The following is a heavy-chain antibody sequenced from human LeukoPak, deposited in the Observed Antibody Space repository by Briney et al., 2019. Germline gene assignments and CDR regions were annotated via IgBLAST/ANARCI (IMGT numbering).Heavy chain of an antibody. J-gene: IGHJ5*02. CDR2: IYTSGST. V-gene: IGHV4-4*07. CDR3: ARLGGSKGPYRNWFDP. Sequence: SETLSLPCTVSGCPISSYYWSWIRQPAGKGLEWIGRIYTSGSTIYNPCLKSRVTMSVDTSKHQFSLKLSSVTAADAAVYFCARLGGSKGPYRNWFDPWGQGNLVTVS. CDR1: GCPISSYY. D-gene: IGHD2-2*02.